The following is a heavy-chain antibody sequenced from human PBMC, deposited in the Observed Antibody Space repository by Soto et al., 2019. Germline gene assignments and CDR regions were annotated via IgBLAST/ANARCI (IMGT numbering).Heavy chain of an antibody. CDR2: ISSSGGTI. CDR1: GFTFSDDY. J-gene: IGHJ4*02. V-gene: IGHV3-11*01. CDR3: ARASSPRDPWLDY. Sequence: GGSLRLSCGASGFTFSDDYMSWIRQAPGKGLEWVSYISSSGGTIYYADSVKGRFTISRNNAKNSLFLQMNSLRADDTAVYYCARASSPRDPWLDYWGQGTLVTVSS. D-gene: IGHD5-18*01.